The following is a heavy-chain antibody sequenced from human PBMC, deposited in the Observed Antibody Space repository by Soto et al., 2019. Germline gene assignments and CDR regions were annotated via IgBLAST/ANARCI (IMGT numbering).Heavy chain of an antibody. Sequence: SETLSLTCTVSGDSISSGTYSWGWIRQPPGKSLEWIGTIYYHGNTYSNPSLKSRVTISVDTSNNQLSLKLRSVTAADTALYYCARHDGFSSGWIFDYWGHGTLVTVSS. D-gene: IGHD6-19*01. CDR3: ARHDGFSSGWIFDY. CDR1: GDSISSGTYS. V-gene: IGHV4-39*01. J-gene: IGHJ4*01. CDR2: IYYHGNT.